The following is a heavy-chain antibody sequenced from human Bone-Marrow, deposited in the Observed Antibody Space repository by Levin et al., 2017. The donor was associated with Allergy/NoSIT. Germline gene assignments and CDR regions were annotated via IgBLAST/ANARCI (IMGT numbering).Heavy chain of an antibody. V-gene: IGHV3-53*01. J-gene: IGHJ3*01. CDR3: ARDGPAKPWA. CDR1: GFTVSNNY. Sequence: GGSLRLSCAVSGFTVSNNYMNWVRQAPGRGLDWVSLIYSTGVTHYADSVKGRFTISRDSSKNTLCLQMDSLRVEDTAVYYCARDGPAKPWAWGQGTMVTVSS. D-gene: IGHD2-2*01. CDR2: IYSTGVT.